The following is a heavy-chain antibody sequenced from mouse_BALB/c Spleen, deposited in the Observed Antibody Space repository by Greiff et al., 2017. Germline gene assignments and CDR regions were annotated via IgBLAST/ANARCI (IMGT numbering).Heavy chain of an antibody. V-gene: IGHV5-17*02. CDR3: ARNYRYYYAMDY. Sequence: EVNLVESGGGLVQPGGSRKLSCAASGFTFSSFGMHWVRQAPEKGLEWVAYISSGSSTIYYADTVKGRFTISRDNPKNTLFLQMTSLRSEDTAMYYCARNYRYYYAMDYWGQGTSVTVSS. CDR2: ISSGSSTI. CDR1: GFTFSSFG. D-gene: IGHD2-12*01. J-gene: IGHJ4*01.